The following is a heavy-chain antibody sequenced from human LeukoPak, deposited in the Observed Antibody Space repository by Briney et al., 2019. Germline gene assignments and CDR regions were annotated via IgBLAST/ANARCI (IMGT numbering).Heavy chain of an antibody. CDR1: GFTFGNYA. D-gene: IGHD6-13*01. Sequence: PGGSLRLSCSASGFTFGNYAIHWVRQAPGKGLEYVSTISHDGGNTNYADSVKGRFTISRDNSKNTLYLQMSGLRAEDTAVYYCVKAAGSWYGYFDYWGQGTLVTVSS. CDR2: ISHDGGNT. V-gene: IGHV3-64D*06. J-gene: IGHJ4*02. CDR3: VKAAGSWYGYFDY.